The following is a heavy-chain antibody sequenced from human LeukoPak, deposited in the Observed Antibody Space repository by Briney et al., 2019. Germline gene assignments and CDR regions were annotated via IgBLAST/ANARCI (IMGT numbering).Heavy chain of an antibody. CDR3: ASPSVAFLYGSGSYGTPNAFDI. CDR2: INPSGGST. CDR1: GYTFTSFY. J-gene: IGHJ3*02. Sequence: ASLKVSCKASGYTFTSFYIHWVRQAPGQGPEWMGIINPSGGSTSYAQKFQGRVTMTTDTSTSTAYMELRSLRSDDTAVYYCASPSVAFLYGSGSYGTPNAFDIWGQGTMVTVSS. V-gene: IGHV1-46*01. D-gene: IGHD3-10*01.